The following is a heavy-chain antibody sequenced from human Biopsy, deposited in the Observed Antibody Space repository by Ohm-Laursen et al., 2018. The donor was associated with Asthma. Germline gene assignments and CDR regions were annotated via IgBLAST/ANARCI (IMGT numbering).Heavy chain of an antibody. CDR2: ISYDGNHK. D-gene: IGHD5-12*01. V-gene: IGHV3-30*18. CDR3: AKRRGYSGYDNDY. CDR1: GFMFSSIG. J-gene: IGHJ4*02. Sequence: SLTLSCAATGFMFSSIGMHWVRQAPGKGLEWVAVISYDGNHKFYEDSVKGRFTISRDNSKNTLYLQMNSLRTEDTAVYYCAKRRGYSGYDNDYWGQGTLVNVSS.